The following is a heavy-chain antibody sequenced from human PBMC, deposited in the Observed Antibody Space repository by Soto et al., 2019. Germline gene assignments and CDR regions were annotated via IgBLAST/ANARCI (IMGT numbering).Heavy chain of an antibody. J-gene: IGHJ4*02. CDR3: AKKVNSGPGSQYFDY. CDR1: GFTFSSYS. D-gene: IGHD3-10*01. V-gene: IGHV3-23*01. Sequence: VQLLESGGGLVQPGGSLRLSCAASGFTFSSYSMSWVRQAPGKGLEWVSGFRTGGDDGTTYYADSVKGRFTISRDNSKNTLFLQMNSLRAEDTAIYYCAKKVNSGPGSQYFDYWGQGTLFTVSS. CDR2: FRTGGDDGTT.